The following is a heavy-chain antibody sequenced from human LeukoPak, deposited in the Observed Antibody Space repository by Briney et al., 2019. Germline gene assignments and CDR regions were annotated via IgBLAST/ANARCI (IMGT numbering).Heavy chain of an antibody. Sequence: KPSETLSLTCAVYGGSFSGYYWSWIRQPPGKGLEWIGEINHSGSTNYNPSLKSRVTISVDTSKNQFSLKLSSVTAADTAVYYCAREIAAAGTRTLDPWGQGTLVTVSS. CDR2: INHSGST. CDR1: GGSFSGYY. J-gene: IGHJ5*02. D-gene: IGHD6-13*01. V-gene: IGHV4-34*01. CDR3: AREIAAAGTRTLDP.